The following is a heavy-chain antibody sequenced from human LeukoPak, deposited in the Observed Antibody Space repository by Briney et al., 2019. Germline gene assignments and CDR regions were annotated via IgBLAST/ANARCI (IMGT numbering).Heavy chain of an antibody. CDR2: FDPEDGET. CDR1: GYTLTELS. Sequence: ASVKVSCKVPGYTLTELSMHWVRQAPGKGLEWMGGFDPEDGETIYAQKFQGRVTMTEDTSTDTAYMELSSLRSEDTAVYYCASLSSGWYYFDYWGQGTLVTVSS. D-gene: IGHD6-19*01. CDR3: ASLSSGWYYFDY. J-gene: IGHJ4*02. V-gene: IGHV1-24*01.